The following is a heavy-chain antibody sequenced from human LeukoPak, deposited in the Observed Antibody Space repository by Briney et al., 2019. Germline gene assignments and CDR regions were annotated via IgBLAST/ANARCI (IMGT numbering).Heavy chain of an antibody. J-gene: IGHJ4*02. Sequence: ASVQVSCKASGYTFTGYYMHWVRQAPGQGLEWVGWINPNSGGRNYAQKFQGRVTMTRDTSISTAYMELSRLRSDDTAVYYCARNLPFCTNGICSLDYWGQGTLVTVSS. CDR3: ARNLPFCTNGICSLDY. CDR2: INPNSGGR. CDR1: GYTFTGYY. V-gene: IGHV1-2*02. D-gene: IGHD2-8*01.